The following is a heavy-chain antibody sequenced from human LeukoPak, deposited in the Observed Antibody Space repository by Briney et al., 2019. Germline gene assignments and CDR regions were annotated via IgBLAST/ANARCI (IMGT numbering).Heavy chain of an antibody. V-gene: IGHV4-59*01. J-gene: IGHJ3*02. CDR2: VYYSGST. CDR1: GGSISSYY. Sequence: PSETLSLTCTVSGGSISSYYWSWIRQPPGKGLEWIGYVYYSGSTNYNPSLKSRVTISVDTSKNQFSLKLRSVTAADTAVYYCARYSGSYPHDAFEIWDQGTMVTVSS. CDR3: ARYSGSYPHDAFEI. D-gene: IGHD1-26*01.